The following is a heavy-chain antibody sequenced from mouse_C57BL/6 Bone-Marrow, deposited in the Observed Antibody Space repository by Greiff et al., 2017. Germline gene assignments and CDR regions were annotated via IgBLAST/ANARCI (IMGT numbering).Heavy chain of an antibody. V-gene: IGHV1-81*01. J-gene: IGHJ2*01. Sequence: VQLQQSGAELARPGASVKLSCKASGYTFTSYGISWVKQRTGQGLEWIGEIYPRSGNTYYNEKFKGKATLTADKSSSTAYMELRSLTSEDSAVYFCARSLITTVVAEDYWCQGTTLTVSS. CDR3: ARSLITTVVAEDY. CDR2: IYPRSGNT. CDR1: GYTFTSYG. D-gene: IGHD1-1*01.